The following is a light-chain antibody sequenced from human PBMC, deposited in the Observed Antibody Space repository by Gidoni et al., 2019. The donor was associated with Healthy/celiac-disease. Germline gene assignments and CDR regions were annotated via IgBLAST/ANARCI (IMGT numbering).Light chain of an antibody. CDR1: QSISSY. CDR3: QQSYSTPYT. CDR2: AAS. Sequence: GDRVTITCRASQSISSYLNWYQQKPGKAPKLLIYAASSLQSGVPSRFSGSGTGTDFTLTISSLQPEDFATYYCQQSYSTPYTFGQGTKLEIK. J-gene: IGKJ2*01. V-gene: IGKV1-39*01.